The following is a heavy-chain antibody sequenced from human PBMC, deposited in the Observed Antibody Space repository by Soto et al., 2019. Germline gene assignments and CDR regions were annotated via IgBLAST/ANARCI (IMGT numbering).Heavy chain of an antibody. J-gene: IGHJ5*02. CDR2: ISSSSSYT. Sequence: XGSVRLSCAASVCTFSDYYMSCIRHSPGKWLEWVSYISSSSSYTNYADSVKGRFTISRDNAKNSLYLQMNSLRAEDTAVYYCARDSLASGRFQTSLRFLEWLPVNWFDPWGQGNQVTVYS. V-gene: IGHV3-11*06. CDR1: VCTFSDYY. CDR3: ARDSLASGRFQTSLRFLEWLPVNWFDP. D-gene: IGHD3-3*01.